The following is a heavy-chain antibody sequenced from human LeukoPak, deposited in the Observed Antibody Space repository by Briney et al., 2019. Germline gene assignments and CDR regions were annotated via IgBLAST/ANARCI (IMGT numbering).Heavy chain of an antibody. Sequence: GGSLRLSCAASGFTFSSYAMHWVRQAPGKGLEWVAVISYDGSNKYYADSVKGRFTISRDNAKNSLYLQMHSLRAEDTAVYYCARDPREYYFDYWGQGTLVTVSS. CDR3: ARDPREYYFDY. CDR2: ISYDGSNK. J-gene: IGHJ4*02. CDR1: GFTFSSYA. D-gene: IGHD3-10*01. V-gene: IGHV3-30*14.